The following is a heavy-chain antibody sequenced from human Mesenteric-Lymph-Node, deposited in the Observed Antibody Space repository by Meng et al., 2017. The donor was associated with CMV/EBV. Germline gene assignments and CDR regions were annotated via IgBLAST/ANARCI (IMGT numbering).Heavy chain of an antibody. V-gene: IGHV1-69*05. CDR1: GGTFSVYA. D-gene: IGHD6-13*01. J-gene: IGHJ4*02. CDR2: IIPIFGTA. Sequence: SVKVSCKPSGGTFSVYAISWVRQAPGQGLEWMGGIIPIFGTANYAQKFQGRVTITTDESTSTAFMDLSSLTSDDTAVYYCARPLYTSSWSDYFDYWGQGTLVTVSS. CDR3: ARPLYTSSWSDYFDY.